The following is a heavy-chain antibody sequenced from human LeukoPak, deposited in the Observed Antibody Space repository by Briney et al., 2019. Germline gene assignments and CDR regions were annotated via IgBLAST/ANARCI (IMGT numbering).Heavy chain of an antibody. D-gene: IGHD5-12*01. CDR2: INHSGST. V-gene: IGHV4-34*01. Sequence: SETLSLTCTVFGGSFSAYYWSWIRQPPGKGLEWIGEINHSGSTNYNPSLKSRVTISVDTSKNQFSLKLSSVTAADTAVYYCAREELGFRGHWGQGTLVTVSS. CDR3: AREELGFRGH. CDR1: GGSFSAYY. J-gene: IGHJ4*02.